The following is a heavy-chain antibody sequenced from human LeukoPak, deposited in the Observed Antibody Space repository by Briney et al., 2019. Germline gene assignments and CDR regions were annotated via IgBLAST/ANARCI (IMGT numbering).Heavy chain of an antibody. CDR2: ISSNGGST. CDR3: VKDYYGSGSYGWFDP. Sequence: GGSLRLSCSASGFSFSIYNMHWVRQAPGKGLEYVSGISSNGGSTYYADSVKGRFTISRDNSKSTLYLQMSSLRPEDTALYYCVKDYYGSGSYGWFDPWGQGTLVTVSS. V-gene: IGHV3-64D*08. D-gene: IGHD3-10*01. J-gene: IGHJ5*02. CDR1: GFSFSIYN.